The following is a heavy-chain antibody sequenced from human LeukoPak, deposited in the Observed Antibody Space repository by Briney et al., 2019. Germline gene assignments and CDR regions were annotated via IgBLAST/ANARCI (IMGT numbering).Heavy chain of an antibody. V-gene: IGHV4-4*07. D-gene: IGHD3-9*01. CDR1: GGSISSYY. J-gene: IGHJ4*02. CDR3: ARDRRHYDILTGYYNDY. CDR2: IYTSGST. Sequence: KPSETLSLTCTVSGGSISSYYWSWIRQPAGKGLEWIGRIYTSGSTNYNPSLKSRVTMSVDTSKNQFPLKLSSVTAADTAVYYCARDRRHYDILTGYYNDYWGQGTLVTVSS.